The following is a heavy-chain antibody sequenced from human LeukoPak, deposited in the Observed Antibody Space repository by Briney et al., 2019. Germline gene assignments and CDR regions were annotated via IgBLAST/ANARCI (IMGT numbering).Heavy chain of an antibody. CDR3: ARAGLYRDIVATYF. V-gene: IGHV1-3*01. CDR2: INAGNGNT. D-gene: IGHD5-12*01. CDR1: GYTFRTYA. Sequence: ASVKVSCKASGYTFRTYAMHWVRQAPGQRLEWMGWINAGNGNTKYAQKFQGRVTITRDTSASTAYMELSSLRSEDTAVYYCARAGLYRDIVATYFWGQGTLVIVSS. J-gene: IGHJ4*02.